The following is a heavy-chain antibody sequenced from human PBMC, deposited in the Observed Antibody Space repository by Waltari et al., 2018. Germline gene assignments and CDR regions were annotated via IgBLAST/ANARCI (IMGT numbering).Heavy chain of an antibody. CDR1: GGSITTNRHY. CDR3: ATYIGASVGTAAFDV. J-gene: IGHJ3*01. Sequence: QLQLQESGPGLVKPSETVSLTCSVSGGSITTNRHYWGWIRQSPGQGLECIGTISYNGATYSSPSPKGRITMSRDTSKNQLSLTLGFVTAADTAVYYCATYIGASVGTAAFDVWGQGTMVTVSS. V-gene: IGHV4-39*01. D-gene: IGHD5-12*01. CDR2: ISYNGAT.